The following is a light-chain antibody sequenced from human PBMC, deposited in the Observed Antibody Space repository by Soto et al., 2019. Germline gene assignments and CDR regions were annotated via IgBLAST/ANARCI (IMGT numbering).Light chain of an antibody. CDR2: GAS. V-gene: IGKV3-20*01. CDR3: QQYSDSPRT. CDR1: QSVSSSY. Sequence: EIVLTQSPGTLSLSPGERATLSCRASQSVSSSYLAWYQQKPGQAPRLLIYGASSRATGIPDRFSGSGSGTDFTLTISRLEPEDFAVYYCQQYSDSPRTSGQGTKLDIK. J-gene: IGKJ1*01.